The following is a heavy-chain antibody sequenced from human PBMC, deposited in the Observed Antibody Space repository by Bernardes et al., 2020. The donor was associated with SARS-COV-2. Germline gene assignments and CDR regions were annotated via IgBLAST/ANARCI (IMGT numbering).Heavy chain of an antibody. D-gene: IGHD5-18*01. CDR3: ARGRQLWNYYYGMDV. CDR2: ISAYNGNT. CDR1: GYTFTSYG. Sequence: ASVKVSCKASGYTFTSYGISWVRQAPGQGLEWMGWISAYNGNTNYAQKLQGRVTMTTDTSTSTAYMELRSLRSDDTAVYYCARGRQLWNYYYGMDVWGQGTTVTVSS. V-gene: IGHV1-18*01. J-gene: IGHJ6*02.